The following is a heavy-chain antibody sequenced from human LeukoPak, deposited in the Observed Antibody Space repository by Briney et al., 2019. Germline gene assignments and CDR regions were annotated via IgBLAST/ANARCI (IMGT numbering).Heavy chain of an antibody. D-gene: IGHD1-26*01. V-gene: IGHV3-33*01. CDR3: ARVGATSTY. J-gene: IGHJ4*02. Sequence: GGSLRLSCAASGFTFSSYGMHWVRQAPGKGLEWVAVIWYDDSNQYSAASVKDLFTIARDNSKNTLYLQMNSLRAEDTAVYYCARVGATSTYWGQGTLVTVSS. CDR2: IWYDDSNQ. CDR1: GFTFSSYG.